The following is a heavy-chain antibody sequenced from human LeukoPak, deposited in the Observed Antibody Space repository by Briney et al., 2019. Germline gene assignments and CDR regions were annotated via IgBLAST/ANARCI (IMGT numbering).Heavy chain of an antibody. CDR1: GFTISNYA. CDR3: AKDWFSGTNYKPLFDY. CDR2: ISGSGGSA. Sequence: GGSLRLSCAASGFTISNYAMSWVRQAPGKGLEWVSGISGSGGSAYYADSVRGRFTVSRDNSENTLNLQMDSPRAEDTAVYFCAKDWFSGTNYKPLFDYWGQGTLVTVSS. D-gene: IGHD3-10*01. J-gene: IGHJ4*02. V-gene: IGHV3-23*01.